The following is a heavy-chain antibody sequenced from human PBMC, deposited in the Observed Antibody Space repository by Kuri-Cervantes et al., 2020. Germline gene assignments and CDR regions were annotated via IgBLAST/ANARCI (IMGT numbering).Heavy chain of an antibody. D-gene: IGHD1-26*01. V-gene: IGHV4-34*01. J-gene: IGHJ4*02. CDR2: INHSGST. CDR3: ARGRGGVVGATYFDY. Sequence: ESLKISCTVSGGSISSYYWSWIRQPPGKGLEWIGEINHSGSTNYNPSLKSRVTISVDTSKNQFSLKLSSVTAADTAVYYCARGRGGVVGATYFDYWGQGTLVTVSS. CDR1: GGSISSYY.